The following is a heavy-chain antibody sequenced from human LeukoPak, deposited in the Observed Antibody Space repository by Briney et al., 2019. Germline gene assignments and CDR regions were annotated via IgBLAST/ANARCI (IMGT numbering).Heavy chain of an antibody. CDR2: IYYSGST. V-gene: IGHV4-59*01. CDR3: AREGSVAAGTWPSLVDY. J-gene: IGHJ4*02. D-gene: IGHD6-13*01. CDR1: GGSISSYY. Sequence: SETLSLTCTVSGGSISSYYWSWIRQPPGKGLEWIGYIYYSGSTNYNPSLKSRVTISVDTSKNQFSLKLSSVTAADTAVYYCAREGSVAAGTWPSLVDYWAQGTLVTVSS.